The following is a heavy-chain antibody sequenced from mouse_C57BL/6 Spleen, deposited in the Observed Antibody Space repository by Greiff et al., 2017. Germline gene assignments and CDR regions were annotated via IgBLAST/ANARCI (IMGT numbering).Heavy chain of an antibody. V-gene: IGHV1-72*01. J-gene: IGHJ1*03. CDR3: ARSRDDYYWYFDV. Sequence: QVQLQQPGAELVKPGASVKLSCKASGYTFTSYWMHWVKQRPGRGLEWIGRIDPNSGGTKYNEKFKSKATLTVDKPSSTAYMQRSSLTSEDSAVYYCARSRDDYYWYFDVWGTGTTVTVSS. CDR1: GYTFTSYW. D-gene: IGHD2-4*01. CDR2: IDPNSGGT.